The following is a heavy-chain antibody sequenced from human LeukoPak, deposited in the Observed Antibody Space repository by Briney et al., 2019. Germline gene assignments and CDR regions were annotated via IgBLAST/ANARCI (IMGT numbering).Heavy chain of an antibody. D-gene: IGHD2-2*03. V-gene: IGHV1-18*01. CDR2: ISAYNGNT. J-gene: IGHJ4*02. CDR3: ARGGYCSSTSCQALDNFDS. CDR1: GYTFTSYG. Sequence: GASVKVSCKASGYTFTSYGISWVRQATGQGLEWMGWISAYNGNTNYAQKLQGRVTMTTDTSTSTAYMELRSLRSDDTAVYYCARGGYCSSTSCQALDNFDSWGQGTLVTVSS.